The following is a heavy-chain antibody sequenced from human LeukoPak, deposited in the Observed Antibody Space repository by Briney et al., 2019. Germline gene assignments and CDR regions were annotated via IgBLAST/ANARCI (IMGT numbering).Heavy chain of an antibody. D-gene: IGHD1/OR15-1a*01. CDR1: GFTFRNYA. J-gene: IGHJ2*01. V-gene: IGHV3-23*01. CDR2: IDGADTTT. Sequence: PGGSLRLSCAASGFTFRNYAMSWVRQAPGKGLEWVSGIDGADTTTLYADSVKGRSTISRDNSKNALSLQMNSLRAEDTAVYYCVRNQWVEQYWYFDLWGRGTLVTVSS. CDR3: VRNQWVEQYWYFDL.